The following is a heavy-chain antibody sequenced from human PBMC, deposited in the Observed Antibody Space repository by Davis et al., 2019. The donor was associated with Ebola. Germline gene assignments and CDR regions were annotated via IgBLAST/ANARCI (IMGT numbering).Heavy chain of an antibody. Sequence: GESLKISCAASGFTFSNFAMHWFRHAPGKGLEWLAVISSDGSETNYTDSVKGRFTVSRDNSKNTMYLEVKSLRGDYTAVYYCATAPLWGQGTLVTVSS. CDR3: ATAPL. J-gene: IGHJ4*02. V-gene: IGHV3-30*04. CDR2: ISSDGSET. CDR1: GFTFSNFA.